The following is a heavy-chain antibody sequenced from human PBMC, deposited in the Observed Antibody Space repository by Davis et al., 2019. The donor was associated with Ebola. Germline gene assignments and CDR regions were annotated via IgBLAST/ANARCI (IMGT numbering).Heavy chain of an antibody. V-gene: IGHV3-73*01. Sequence: GESLKISCAASGFTFSGSAMHWVRQASGKGLEWVGRIRSKANSYATAYAASVKGRFTISRDDSKNTAYLQMNSLKTEDTAVYYCARVKSTGDYGRTDYWGQGTLVTVSS. J-gene: IGHJ4*02. CDR1: GFTFSGSA. D-gene: IGHD3-9*01. CDR3: ARVKSTGDYGRTDY. CDR2: IRSKANSYAT.